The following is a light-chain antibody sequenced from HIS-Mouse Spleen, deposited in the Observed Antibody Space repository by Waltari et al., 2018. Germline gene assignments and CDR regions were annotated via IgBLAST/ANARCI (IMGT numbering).Light chain of an antibody. CDR3: CSYAGSSTWV. Sequence: HSALTQPAAVYGSPGQAYTISCTGNPSESVSLYRVSWYQQLPGKAPKLMIHEGSKRPSGVSNRFSGSKSGNTASLTISGLQAEDEADYYCCSYAGSSTWVFGGGTKLTVL. J-gene: IGLJ3*02. V-gene: IGLV2-23*01. CDR2: EGS. CDR1: PSESVSLYR.